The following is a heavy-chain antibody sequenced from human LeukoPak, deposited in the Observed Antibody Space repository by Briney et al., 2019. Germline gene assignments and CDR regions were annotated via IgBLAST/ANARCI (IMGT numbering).Heavy chain of an antibody. D-gene: IGHD6-19*01. J-gene: IGHJ5*02. Sequence: SVKVSCKASGGTFSSYAISWVRQAPGQGLEWMGGIIPIFGTANYAQKFQGRVTITADESPSTAYMELSSLRSEDTAVYYCARDQGGMAVAVVWFDPWGQGTLVTVSS. CDR2: IIPIFGTA. CDR3: ARDQGGMAVAVVWFDP. V-gene: IGHV1-69*01. CDR1: GGTFSSYA.